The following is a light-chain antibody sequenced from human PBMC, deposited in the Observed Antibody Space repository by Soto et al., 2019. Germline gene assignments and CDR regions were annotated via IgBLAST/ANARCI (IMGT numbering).Light chain of an antibody. CDR2: DAS. Sequence: EIVLTQSPGSLSLSPGERATLSCRASQPLNLNYLAWYQQKPGQAPRLLIYDASSRATGTPDRFSGTGSATDFTLTISRLEPEDFAVYYCHQYYRTPRTVGQGTKVDSK. CDR1: QPLNLNY. CDR3: HQYYRTPRT. J-gene: IGKJ1*01. V-gene: IGKV3-20*01.